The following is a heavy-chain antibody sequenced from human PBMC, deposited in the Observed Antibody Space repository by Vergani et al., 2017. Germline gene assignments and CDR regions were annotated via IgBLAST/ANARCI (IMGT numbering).Heavy chain of an antibody. CDR1: GGSFSGYY. D-gene: IGHD3-10*01. CDR2: INHSGST. Sequence: QVQLQQWGAGLLKPSETLSLTCAVYGGSFSGYYWSWIRQPPGKGLEWIGEINHSGSTNYNPSLKNRVTISVDTSKNQFSLKLSSVTAADTAVYYCARGITYGSGSYYRYYYYYGMDVWGQGTTVTVSS. V-gene: IGHV4-34*01. CDR3: ARGITYGSGSYYRYYYYYGMDV. J-gene: IGHJ6*02.